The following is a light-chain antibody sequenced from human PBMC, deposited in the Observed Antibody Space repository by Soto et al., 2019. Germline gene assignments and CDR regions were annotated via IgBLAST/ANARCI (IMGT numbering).Light chain of an antibody. V-gene: IGKV1-5*01. CDR2: DAS. CDR1: QSISSW. Sequence: IQMTQSPSTLSASVGDRVTITCRASQSISSWLAWYQQKPGEAPKLLIYDASSLESGVPSRFSGSGSGTEFTLTISSLQPDDFATYYCQQYNSYPWTFGQGTKVAIK. CDR3: QQYNSYPWT. J-gene: IGKJ1*01.